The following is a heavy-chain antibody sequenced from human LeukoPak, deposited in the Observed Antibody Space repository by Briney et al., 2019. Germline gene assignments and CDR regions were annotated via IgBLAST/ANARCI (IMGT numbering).Heavy chain of an antibody. V-gene: IGHV4-31*03. J-gene: IGHJ5*02. Sequence: SETLSLTCTVSGGSISSGGYYWSWIRLHPGKGLEWIGYIYYSGSTYYNPSLKSRVTISVDTSKNQFSLKLSSVTAADTAVYYCARAHIVGATFGGWFDPWGQGTLVTVSS. CDR3: ARAHIVGATFGGWFDP. CDR1: GGSISSGGYY. CDR2: IYYSGST. D-gene: IGHD1-26*01.